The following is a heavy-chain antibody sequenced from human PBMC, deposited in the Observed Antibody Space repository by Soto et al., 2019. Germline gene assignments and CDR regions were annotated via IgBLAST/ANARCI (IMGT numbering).Heavy chain of an antibody. V-gene: IGHV3-23*01. CDR1: GFTFSSYA. D-gene: IGHD5-18*01. CDR2: ISGSGGST. Sequence: GGSLRLSCAASGFTFSSYAMSWVHQAPGKXLEWVSAISGSGGSTYYADSVKGRFTISRDNSKNTLYLQMNSLRAEDTAVYYCAKYVDTAMGGFEYYYYYYGMDVWGQGTTVTVSS. CDR3: AKYVDTAMGGFEYYYYYYGMDV. J-gene: IGHJ6*02.